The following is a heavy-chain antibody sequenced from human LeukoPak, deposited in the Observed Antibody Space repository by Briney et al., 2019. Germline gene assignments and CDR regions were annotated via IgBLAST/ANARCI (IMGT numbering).Heavy chain of an antibody. CDR1: GFTFSSYA. CDR3: ARGLSYGFF. J-gene: IGHJ4*02. CDR2: ISYDGNNK. V-gene: IGHV3-30*04. Sequence: GGSLRLSCAASGFTFSSYAMHWVRQAPGKGLEWVAAISYDGNNKYYADSVKGRFTISRDNSKNTLYLQMNSLRAEDTAVYYCARGLSYGFFWGQGALVTVSS. D-gene: IGHD5-18*01.